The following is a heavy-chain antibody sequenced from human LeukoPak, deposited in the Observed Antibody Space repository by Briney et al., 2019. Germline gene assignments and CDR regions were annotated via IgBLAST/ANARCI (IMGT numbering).Heavy chain of an antibody. CDR2: ISGSGGST. D-gene: IGHD5-12*01. J-gene: IGHJ4*02. Sequence: GGSLRLSCAASGFTFSRYWMTWVRQAPGKGLEWVSAISGSGGSTYYADSVKGRFTISRDNSKNTLYLQVNSLRAEDTAVYYCAKDIVATSYWGQGTLVTVSS. CDR3: AKDIVATSY. V-gene: IGHV3-23*01. CDR1: GFTFSRYW.